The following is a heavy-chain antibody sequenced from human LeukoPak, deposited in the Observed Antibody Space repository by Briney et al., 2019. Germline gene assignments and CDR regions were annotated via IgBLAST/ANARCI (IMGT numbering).Heavy chain of an antibody. CDR1: GFTFDDYA. J-gene: IGHJ6*03. D-gene: IGHD3-10*01. V-gene: IGHV3-9*01. CDR3: ARVWSGSGSYYYYYYMDV. Sequence: PGRSLRLSCAASGFTFDDYAMNWVRQAPGKGLEWVSGIRWNSGSIGYAESVKGRFTISRDNAKNSLYLQMNSLRAEDTAVYYCARVWSGSGSYYYYYYMDVWGKGTTVTISS. CDR2: IRWNSGSI.